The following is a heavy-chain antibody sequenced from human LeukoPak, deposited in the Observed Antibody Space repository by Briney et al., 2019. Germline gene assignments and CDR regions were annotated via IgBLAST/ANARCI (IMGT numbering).Heavy chain of an antibody. V-gene: IGHV4-38-2*02. CDR2: IYHSGST. Sequence: SETLYLTCAVSGYSISSGYYWGWIRQPPGKGLEWIGSIYHSGSTYYNPSLKSRVTISVDTSKNQFSLKLSSVTAADTAVYYCAREVPSGIAAAGLDYWGQGTLVTVSS. CDR1: GYSISSGYY. CDR3: AREVPSGIAAAGLDY. D-gene: IGHD6-13*01. J-gene: IGHJ4*02.